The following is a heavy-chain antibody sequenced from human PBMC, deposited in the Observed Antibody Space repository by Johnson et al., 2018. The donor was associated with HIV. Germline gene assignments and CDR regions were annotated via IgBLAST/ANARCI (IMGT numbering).Heavy chain of an antibody. CDR3: ARDLFYYDSSGYAFDI. CDR2: ISSSGSTI. D-gene: IGHD3-22*01. Sequence: QGQLVESGGGLVKPGGSLRLSCAASGFTFSDYYMSWIRQAPGTGLEWVSYISSSGSTISYASSVKGRFPISRDNTKNSLYLQMNSLRAEDTAVYYCARDLFYYDSSGYAFDIWGQGTMVTVSS. J-gene: IGHJ3*02. CDR1: GFTFSDYY. V-gene: IGHV3-11*04.